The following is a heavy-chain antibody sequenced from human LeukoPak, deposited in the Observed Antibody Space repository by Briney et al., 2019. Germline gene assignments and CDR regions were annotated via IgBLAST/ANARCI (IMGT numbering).Heavy chain of an antibody. CDR3: ARLSAPMDWFDP. Sequence: SETLSLTCAVSGASVSGSNYYWGWIRQPPGKGLEWIGNIYSSGSTYYNASLQSRVTISIDTSKNQFSLRLNSVTAADTAMYYCARLSAPMDWFDPWGQGTLVTVSS. CDR1: GASVSGSNYY. J-gene: IGHJ5*02. D-gene: IGHD5-24*01. CDR2: IYSSGST. V-gene: IGHV4-39*01.